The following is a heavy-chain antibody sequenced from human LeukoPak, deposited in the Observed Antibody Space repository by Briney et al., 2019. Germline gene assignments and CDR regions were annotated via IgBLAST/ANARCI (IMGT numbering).Heavy chain of an antibody. CDR3: ARVGGRGALDAFDI. CDR1: GYTFTGYY. J-gene: IGHJ3*02. V-gene: IGHV1-2*04. D-gene: IGHD2-21*01. CDR2: INPNSGGT. Sequence: GASVTVSCKASGYTFTGYYMHWVRQAPGQGLEWVGWINPNSGGTNYAQKFQGWVTMTRDTSISTAYMELSRLRSDDTAVYYCARVGGRGALDAFDIWGKGTMVTVSS.